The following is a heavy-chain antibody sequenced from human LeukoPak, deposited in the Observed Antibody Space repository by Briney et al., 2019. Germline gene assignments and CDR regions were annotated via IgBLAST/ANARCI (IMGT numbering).Heavy chain of an antibody. CDR2: INHSGST. J-gene: IGHJ4*02. D-gene: IGHD6-6*01. V-gene: IGHV4-34*01. CDR1: GGSFSGYY. Sequence: SETLSLTCAVYGGSFSGYYWSWIRQPPGKGLEWIGEINHSGSTNYNPSLKSRVTISVDTSKNQFSLKLSSVTAADTAVYYCARRRWVIAARPFDYWGQGTLVTVSS. CDR3: ARRRWVIAARPFDY.